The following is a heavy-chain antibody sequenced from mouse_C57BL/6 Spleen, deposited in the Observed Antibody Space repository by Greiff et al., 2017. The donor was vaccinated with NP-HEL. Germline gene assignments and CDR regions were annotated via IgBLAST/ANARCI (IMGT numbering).Heavy chain of an antibody. CDR3: ARSPIKGYAMED. CDR2: IYPCDGDT. V-gene: IGHV1-82*01. Sequence: QVQLQQPGPELVKPGASVKMSCKASGYAFTSSWMHWVKQRPGKGLEWIGRIYPCDGDTNYNEKFKGKATLTVDKSSSTAYMQLSSLTSEDAAVDCCARSPIKGYAMEDWGKGTSVTVSS. CDR1: GYAFTSSW. J-gene: IGHJ4*01.